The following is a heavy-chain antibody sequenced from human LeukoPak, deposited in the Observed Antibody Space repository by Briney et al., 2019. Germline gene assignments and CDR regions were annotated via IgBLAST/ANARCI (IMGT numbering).Heavy chain of an antibody. CDR1: GGSISSYY. Sequence: SETLSLTCTVSGGSISSYYWGWVRQHPGKGLEWIGYIYYSGSTYYNPSLKSRVTISVDTSKNQFSLKLSSVTAADTAVYYRARVVSYYGSGIHFDYWGQGTLVTVSS. D-gene: IGHD3-10*01. J-gene: IGHJ4*02. V-gene: IGHV4-59*06. CDR3: ARVVSYYGSGIHFDY. CDR2: IYYSGST.